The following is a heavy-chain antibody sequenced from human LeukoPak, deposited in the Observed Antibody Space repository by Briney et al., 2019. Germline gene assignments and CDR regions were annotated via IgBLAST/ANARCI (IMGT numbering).Heavy chain of an antibody. CDR3: ASTIPYYDSSGRKTQVAFDI. CDR2: MNPNSANT. CDR1: GYTFTSYD. D-gene: IGHD3-22*01. J-gene: IGHJ3*02. Sequence: GASVKVPCKASGYTFTSYDINWVRQATGQGLEWMGWMNPNSANTGYAQKFQGRVTMTRNTSISTAHMELSSLRSEDTAVYYCASTIPYYDSSGRKTQVAFDIWGQGTMVTVSS. V-gene: IGHV1-8*01.